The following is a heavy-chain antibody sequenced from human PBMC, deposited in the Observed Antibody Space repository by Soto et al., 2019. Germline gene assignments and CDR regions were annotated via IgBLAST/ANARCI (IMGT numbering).Heavy chain of an antibody. D-gene: IGHD3-10*01. CDR1: GASISRGGYY. CDR3: AGYYASGGSVDY. V-gene: IGHV4-31*03. J-gene: IGHJ4*02. CDR2: IYFSGST. Sequence: SETLSLTCTVSGASISRGGYYWSWIRQHPGKGLEWIGYIYFSGSTYHNPSLKSRVVISVDTPKSQFSLKLNSVTAADTAVYYCAGYYASGGSVDYWGQGTLVTVSS.